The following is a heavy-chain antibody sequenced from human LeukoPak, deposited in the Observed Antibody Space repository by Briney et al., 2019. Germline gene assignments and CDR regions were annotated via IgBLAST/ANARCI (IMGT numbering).Heavy chain of an antibody. V-gene: IGHV1-69-2*01. Sequence: ASVKLSCKVSGYTFTDYYMHWVPQAPGKGLEWMGLVDPEDGETIYAEKFKGRVTITADTSTDTAYMELSSLRSEDTAVYYCAAENCSGGSCYSIPDYWGQGTLVTVSS. CDR3: AAENCSGGSCYSIPDY. CDR1: GYTFTDYY. D-gene: IGHD2-15*01. J-gene: IGHJ4*02. CDR2: VDPEDGET.